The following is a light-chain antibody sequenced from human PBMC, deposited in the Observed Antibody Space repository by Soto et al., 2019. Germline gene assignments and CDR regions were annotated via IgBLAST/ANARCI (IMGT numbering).Light chain of an antibody. CDR3: MQPLQSWT. CDR1: RTLLLSNGYNY. CDR2: LGS. Sequence: IGMTKSPLSLPVTPGDPASISCRLSRTLLLSNGYNYLDWYLQKPGQSPQLLIYLGSNRASGVPDRFSGSGSGTDFTLKISRVEAEDVGVYYCMQPLQSWTFGQGTKVEIK. J-gene: IGKJ1*01. V-gene: IGKV2-28*01.